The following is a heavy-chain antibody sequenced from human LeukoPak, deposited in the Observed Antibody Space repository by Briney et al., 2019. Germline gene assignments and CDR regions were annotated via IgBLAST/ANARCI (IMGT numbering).Heavy chain of an antibody. CDR1: GGTFSSYA. CDR3: ARDGYCSGGSCYSSFDY. Sequence: SVKVSCKASGGTFSSYAISWVRQAPGQGLEWMGGIIPIFGTANYAQKFQGRVTITADESTSTAYMELCSLRSEDTAVYYCARDGYCSGGSCYSSFDYWGQGTLVTVSS. J-gene: IGHJ4*02. CDR2: IIPIFGTA. V-gene: IGHV1-69*01. D-gene: IGHD2-15*01.